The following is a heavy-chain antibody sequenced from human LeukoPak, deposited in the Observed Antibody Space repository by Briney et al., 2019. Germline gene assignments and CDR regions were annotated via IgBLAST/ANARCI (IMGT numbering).Heavy chain of an antibody. D-gene: IGHD3-16*02. CDR1: GYTFTSYG. CDR3: ARGWEIMITFGGVIALNWFDP. Sequence: ASVKVSCKASGYTFTSYGISWVRQAPGQGLEWMGWISAYNGNTNYAQKLQGRVTMTTDTSTSTAYMELRSLRSDDTAVYYCARGWEIMITFGGVIALNWFDPWGQGTLVTVSS. V-gene: IGHV1-18*01. CDR2: ISAYNGNT. J-gene: IGHJ5*02.